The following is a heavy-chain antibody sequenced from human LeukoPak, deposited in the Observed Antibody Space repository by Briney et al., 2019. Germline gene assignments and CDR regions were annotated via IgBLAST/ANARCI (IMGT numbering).Heavy chain of an antibody. J-gene: IGHJ4*02. V-gene: IGHV3-23*01. CDR1: GFTFSSYA. D-gene: IGHD3-9*01. CDR2: ISGSGGST. CDR3: AKVTEIRYFDWLLDY. Sequence: GGSLRLSCAASGFTFSSYAMSWVRQAPGKGLEWVSAISGSGGSTYYADSVKGRFTISRDNSQNTLHLQMNSLRAEDTAVYYCAKVTEIRYFDWLLDYWGQGTLVTVSS.